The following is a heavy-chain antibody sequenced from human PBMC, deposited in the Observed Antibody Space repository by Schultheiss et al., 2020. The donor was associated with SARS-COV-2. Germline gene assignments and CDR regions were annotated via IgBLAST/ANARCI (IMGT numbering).Heavy chain of an antibody. J-gene: IGHJ4*02. CDR1: GFTFSSYW. CDR2: INHSGST. D-gene: IGHD3-10*01. CDR3: ARGSITMVQGVIPFDY. V-gene: IGHV4-34*01. Sequence: GSLRLSCAASGFTFSSYWMHWVRQAPGKGLEWIGEINHSGSTDYNPSLKSRVTISVDTSKNQFSLKLSSVTAADTAVYYCARGSITMVQGVIPFDYWGQGTLVTVSS.